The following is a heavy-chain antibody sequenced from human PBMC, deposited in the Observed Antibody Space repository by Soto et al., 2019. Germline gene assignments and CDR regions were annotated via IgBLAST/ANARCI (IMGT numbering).Heavy chain of an antibody. CDR2: ITGSGGTI. J-gene: IGHJ4*02. D-gene: IGHD7-27*01. CDR1: GFTFNTYA. Sequence: PGGSLRLSCATFGFTFNTYAMTWVRQVPGKGLEWVADITGSGGTIYYADPVKGRFTIFRDNSKGTVYLQMSSLRADDTALYYCAKDTSAWGFFEFWRQGTKVNVSP. CDR3: AKDTSAWGFFEF. V-gene: IGHV3-23*01.